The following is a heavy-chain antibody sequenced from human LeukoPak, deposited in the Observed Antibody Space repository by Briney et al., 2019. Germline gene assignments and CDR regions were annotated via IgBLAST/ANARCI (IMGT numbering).Heavy chain of an antibody. CDR3: TTMTGLTSYLGYYYYYYMDV. J-gene: IGHJ6*03. D-gene: IGHD3-9*01. Sequence: GGSLRLSCAASGFTFSNAWMSWVRQAPGKGLEWVGRIKSKTDGGTTDYAAPVKGRFTISRDDSKNTLYLQMNSLKTEDTAVYYCTTMTGLTSYLGYYYYYYMDVWGKGTTVTVSS. CDR1: GFTFSNAW. V-gene: IGHV3-15*01. CDR2: IKSKTDGGTT.